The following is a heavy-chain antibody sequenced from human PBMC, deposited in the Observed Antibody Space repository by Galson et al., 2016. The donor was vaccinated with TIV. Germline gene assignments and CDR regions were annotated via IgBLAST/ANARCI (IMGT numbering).Heavy chain of an antibody. V-gene: IGHV3-66*02. CDR2: FYFAGGI. CDR1: GFTVSASY. CDR3: ARVSIVSAMFVWY. D-gene: IGHD5/OR15-5a*01. Sequence: SLRLSCAASGFTVSASYVIWVRQAPGKGLEWVSVFYFAGGIFYSEPPRGRFTMSRDNSKNTMYLQMNSLRIEDTAVYYCARVSIVSAMFVWYWGQGSLVTVSS. J-gene: IGHJ4*02.